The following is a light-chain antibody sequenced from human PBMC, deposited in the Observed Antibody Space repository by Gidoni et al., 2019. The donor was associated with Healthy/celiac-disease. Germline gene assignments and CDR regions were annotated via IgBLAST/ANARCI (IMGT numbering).Light chain of an antibody. J-gene: IGKJ1*01. CDR3: QRYGSSPTWT. V-gene: IGKV3-20*01. CDR1: QSVSSSY. Sequence: EIVLTQSPGTLSLSPGDRATLPCRASQSVSSSYLAWYRQKPGQAPRLLIYGASSRATGIPDRFSGSGSGTGFTLTIIRLEPEDFAVYYCQRYGSSPTWTFGQGTKVEI. CDR2: GAS.